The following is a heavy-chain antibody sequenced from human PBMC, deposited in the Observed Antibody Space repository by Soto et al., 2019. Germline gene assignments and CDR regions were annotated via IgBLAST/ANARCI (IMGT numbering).Heavy chain of an antibody. CDR1: GFIFGDLV. CDR3: ARGTHSYSGSHELDA. V-gene: IGHV3-23*01. Sequence: ESGGRLVQRGGSLRLSCSGSGFIFGDLVMDWVRQAPGKGLEWVAGISGSGNSPFFRDSVKGRFTISRDNSKNTVYLEMNNLRDEDSAMYFCARGTHSYSGSHELDAWGLGTLVTVSS. CDR2: ISGSGNSP. J-gene: IGHJ5*02. D-gene: IGHD1-26*01.